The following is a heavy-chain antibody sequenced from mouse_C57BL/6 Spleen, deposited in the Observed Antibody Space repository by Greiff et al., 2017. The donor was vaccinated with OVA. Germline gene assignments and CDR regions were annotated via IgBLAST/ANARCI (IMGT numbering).Heavy chain of an antibody. V-gene: IGHV2-5*01. CDR2: IWRGGST. Sequence: QVQLKQSGPGLVQPSQSLSITCTVSGFSLTSYGVHWVRQSPGKGLEWLGVIWRGGSTDYNAAFMSRLSITKDNSKSQVFFKMNSLQADDTAIYYGAKSITTVDYYAMDYWGQGTSVTVSS. CDR1: GFSLTSYG. CDR3: AKSITTVDYYAMDY. D-gene: IGHD1-1*01. J-gene: IGHJ4*01.